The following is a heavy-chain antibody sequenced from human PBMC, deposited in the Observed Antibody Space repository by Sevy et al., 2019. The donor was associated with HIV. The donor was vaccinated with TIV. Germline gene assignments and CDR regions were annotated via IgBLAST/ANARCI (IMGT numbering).Heavy chain of an antibody. CDR1: GFTFSDYY. CDR2: ISSSGSTI. D-gene: IGHD6-13*01. CDR3: AGDSEIAAAAPYYFDY. V-gene: IGHV3-11*01. Sequence: GGSLRLSCAASGFTFSDYYMSWIRQAPGKGLEWVSYISSSGSTIYYADSVKGRFTISRANAKNSLYLQMNSLRAEDTAVYYCAGDSEIAAAAPYYFDYWGQGTLVTVSS. J-gene: IGHJ4*02.